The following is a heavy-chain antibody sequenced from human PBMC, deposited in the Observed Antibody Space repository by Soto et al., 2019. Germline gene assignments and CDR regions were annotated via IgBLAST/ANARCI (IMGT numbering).Heavy chain of an antibody. CDR3: ARGPQKRNSSGHRSAFDI. J-gene: IGHJ3*02. Sequence: PVGSLRLSCAASCFTFSSYDMHWVRQDTGKRLEWVAAIGTAGDTYYQGSVKGRFTISRENAKNSLYLQMNSLRAGDTAVYYCARGPQKRNSSGHRSAFDIWGQGTMVTV. D-gene: IGHD3-22*01. CDR2: IGTAGDT. V-gene: IGHV3-13*01. CDR1: CFTFSSYD.